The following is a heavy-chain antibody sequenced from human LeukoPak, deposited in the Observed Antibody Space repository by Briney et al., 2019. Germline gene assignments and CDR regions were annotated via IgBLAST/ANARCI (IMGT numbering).Heavy chain of an antibody. CDR1: GFTFSSYW. J-gene: IGHJ4*02. Sequence: GSLRLSCAASGFTFSSYWMHWIRQSPGKGLEWIGEINQSGSTKYNPSLKSRVTISGDTSKNQFSLRLNSVTAADTAVYFCARAYRAHQTFHSYHYFDYWGQGTLVTVSS. CDR3: ARAYRAHQTFHSYHYFDY. D-gene: IGHD5-18*01. CDR2: INQSGST. V-gene: IGHV4-34*01.